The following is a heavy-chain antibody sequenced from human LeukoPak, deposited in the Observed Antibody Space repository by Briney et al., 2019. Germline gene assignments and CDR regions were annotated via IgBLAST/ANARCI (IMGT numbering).Heavy chain of an antibody. V-gene: IGHV4-59*10. CDR2: IYTSGST. Sequence: SETLSLTCAVYGGSFSGYYWSWIRQPAGKGLEWIGRIYTSGSTNYNPSLKSRVTMSVDTSKNQFSLKLSSVTAADTAVYYCARPGFGELAFDIWGQGTMVTVSS. CDR1: GGSFSGYY. J-gene: IGHJ3*02. D-gene: IGHD3-10*01. CDR3: ARPGFGELAFDI.